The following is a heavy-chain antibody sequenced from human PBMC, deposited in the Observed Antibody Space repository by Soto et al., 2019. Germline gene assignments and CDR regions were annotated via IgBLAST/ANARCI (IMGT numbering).Heavy chain of an antibody. J-gene: IGHJ4*02. CDR3: ASHYDSGGYYYRGLDY. V-gene: IGHV1-69*12. CDR1: GGTFNSYA. D-gene: IGHD3-22*01. Sequence: QVQLVQSGAEVKKPGSSVKVSCKASGGTFNSYAISWVRQAPGQGLEWMGGIIPIFGTADYAQKFQGRVTITAVESTSTADMGLSSLRSEATAVYYCASHYDSGGYYYRGLDYWGQGTLVTVSS. CDR2: IIPIFGTA.